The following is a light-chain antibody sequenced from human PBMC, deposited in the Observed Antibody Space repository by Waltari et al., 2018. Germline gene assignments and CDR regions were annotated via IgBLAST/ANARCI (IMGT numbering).Light chain of an antibody. CDR3: SSYTTITTLI. J-gene: IGLJ2*01. V-gene: IGLV2-14*01. Sequence: QSALTQPASVSGSPGQSITISCTGTGSDVGAYTFVSWYQHHPGKAPKLMIFEVSNRPSGVSNRFSGSKSDNTASLTISGLQSEDEADYYCSSYTTITTLIFGGGTKLTVL. CDR1: GSDVGAYTF. CDR2: EVS.